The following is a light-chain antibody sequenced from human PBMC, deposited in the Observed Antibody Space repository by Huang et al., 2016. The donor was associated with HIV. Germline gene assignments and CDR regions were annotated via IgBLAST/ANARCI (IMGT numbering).Light chain of an antibody. CDR2: AAS. Sequence: DIVMTQSPATLSGSPGERVTLSCMASQTIDNKLAWYQYKPGQAPRLLIYAASTRVTSLHAGFRASGSGTDFTLIINSLQSEDFAVYYCQQYHSYLSWTFGQGTKVEIK. J-gene: IGKJ1*01. V-gene: IGKV3-15*01. CDR3: QQYHSYLSWT. CDR1: QTIDNK.